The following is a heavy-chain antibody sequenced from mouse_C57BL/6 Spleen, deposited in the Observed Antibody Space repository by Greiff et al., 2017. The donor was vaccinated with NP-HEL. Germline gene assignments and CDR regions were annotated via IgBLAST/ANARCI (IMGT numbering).Heavy chain of an antibody. Sequence: VQLQQSGPELVKPGASVKISCKASGYSFTDYNMNWVKQSNGKSLEWIGVINPNYGTTSYNQQFKGKATLTVDQSSSTAYMQLNSLTSEDSAVYYGARRGTVVATDYFDYWGQGTTLTVSS. D-gene: IGHD1-1*01. CDR2: INPNYGTT. V-gene: IGHV1-39*01. J-gene: IGHJ2*01. CDR3: ARRGTVVATDYFDY. CDR1: GYSFTDYN.